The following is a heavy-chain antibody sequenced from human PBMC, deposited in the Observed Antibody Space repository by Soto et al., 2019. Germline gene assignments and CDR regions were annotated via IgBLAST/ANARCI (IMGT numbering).Heavy chain of an antibody. CDR3: AKTRPGSNTFDY. J-gene: IGHJ4*02. CDR2: IKQDGSEK. D-gene: IGHD1-1*01. Sequence: SGFTFSSYWMSWVRQAPGKGLEWVANIKQDGSEKYYADSAKGRFTISRDNSKNTLYLQMNSLRAEDTAVYYCAKTRPGSNTFDYWGQGTLVTVSS. V-gene: IGHV3-7*03. CDR1: GFTFSSYW.